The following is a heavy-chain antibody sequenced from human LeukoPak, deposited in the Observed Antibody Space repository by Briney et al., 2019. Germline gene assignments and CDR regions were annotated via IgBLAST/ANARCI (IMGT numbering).Heavy chain of an antibody. CDR2: IKEDGSVN. D-gene: IGHD4-23*01. CDR3: ARLSTVVTFDY. V-gene: IGHV3-7*01. CDR1: GFTFSTYW. Sequence: GGSLRLSCAASGFTFSTYWMSWVRQAPGKGLEWVANIKEDGSVNAYVDSVKGRFTISRDNARNSLDLQMHSLRVEDAAVYYCARLSTVVTFDYWGQGTLVTVSS. J-gene: IGHJ4*02.